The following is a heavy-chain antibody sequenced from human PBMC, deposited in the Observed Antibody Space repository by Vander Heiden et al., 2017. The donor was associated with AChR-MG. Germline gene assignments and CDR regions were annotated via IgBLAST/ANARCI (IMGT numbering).Heavy chain of an antibody. D-gene: IGHD5-12*01. CDR2: IYSGGST. Sequence: EVQLVESGGGLIQPGGSLRLSCAAPGFTVSSNYMSWVRQAPGKGLGWVSVIYSGGSTYYADSVKGRFTISRDNSKNTLYLQMNSLRAEDTAVYYCASSGRWLHNPIDYWGQGTLVTVSS. CDR1: GFTVSSNY. V-gene: IGHV3-53*01. CDR3: ASSGRWLHNPIDY. J-gene: IGHJ4*02.